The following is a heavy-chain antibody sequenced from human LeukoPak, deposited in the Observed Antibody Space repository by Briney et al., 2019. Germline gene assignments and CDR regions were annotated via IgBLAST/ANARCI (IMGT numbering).Heavy chain of an antibody. V-gene: IGHV3-23*01. Sequence: GGSLRLSCAASGFTFSGYAMSWVRQAPGKGLEWVSAISGSGGSTYYADSVKGRFTISRDNSKNTLYLQMNSLRAEDTAVYYCAKDRSGSGSYSYWGQGTLDTVSS. D-gene: IGHD1-26*01. CDR2: ISGSGGST. CDR3: AKDRSGSGSYSY. J-gene: IGHJ4*02. CDR1: GFTFSGYA.